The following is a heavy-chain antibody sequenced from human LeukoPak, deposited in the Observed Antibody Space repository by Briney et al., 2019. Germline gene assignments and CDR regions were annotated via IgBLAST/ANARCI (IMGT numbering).Heavy chain of an antibody. CDR3: ARWSGWNDPYYFDY. J-gene: IGHJ4*02. Sequence: SETLSLTCTGSGGSISSYYWSWIRQPPGKGLEWIGYIYYSGSTNYNPSLKSRVTISVDTSKNQFSLKLSSVTAADTAVYYCARWSGWNDPYYFDYWGQGTLVTVPS. V-gene: IGHV4-59*08. D-gene: IGHD1-1*01. CDR1: GGSISSYY. CDR2: IYYSGST.